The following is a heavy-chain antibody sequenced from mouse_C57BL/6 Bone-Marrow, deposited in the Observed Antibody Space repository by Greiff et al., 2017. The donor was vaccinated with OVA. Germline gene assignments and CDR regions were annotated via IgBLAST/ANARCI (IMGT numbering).Heavy chain of an antibody. CDR3: ARGLWLSWFAY. CDR1: GYTFTSYG. D-gene: IGHD2-2*01. J-gene: IGHJ3*01. CDR2: IYPRSGNT. Sequence: VQVVESGAELARPGASVKLSCKASGYTFTSYGISWVKQRTGQGLEWIGEIYPRSGNTYYNEKFKGKATLTADKSSSTAYMELRSLTSEDSAVYFCARGLWLSWFAYWGQGTLVTVSA. V-gene: IGHV1-81*01.